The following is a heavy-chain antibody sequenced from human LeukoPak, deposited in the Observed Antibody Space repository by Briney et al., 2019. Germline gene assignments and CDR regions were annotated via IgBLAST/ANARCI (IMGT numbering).Heavy chain of an antibody. CDR3: AKDLPPAAA. CDR1: GFTFSNYG. V-gene: IGHV3-23*01. D-gene: IGHD6-25*01. CDR2: ISGSASNT. Sequence: AGGSLRLSCAASGFTFSNYGMSWVRQAPGKGLEWVSAISGSASNTYYADSVKGRFTISRDNSKNTLSLQMNNLRDEDTAVYYRAKDLPPAAAWGQGTLVTVSS. J-gene: IGHJ5*02.